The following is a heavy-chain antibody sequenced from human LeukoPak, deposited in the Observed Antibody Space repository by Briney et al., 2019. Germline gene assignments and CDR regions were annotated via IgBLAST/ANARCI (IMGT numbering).Heavy chain of an antibody. CDR2: TYYRSKWDY. J-gene: IGHJ5*02. Sequence: SQTLSLTCAISGDSVSSNSATWNWIRQSPSRGLEWLGRTYYRSKWDYDYAVSVKSRITINPDTSKNQFSLQLKSVTPEDTAVYYCARKVGSTSTWFDPWGQGTLVTVSS. CDR3: ARKVGSTSTWFDP. V-gene: IGHV6-1*01. CDR1: GDSVSSNSAT. D-gene: IGHD1-26*01.